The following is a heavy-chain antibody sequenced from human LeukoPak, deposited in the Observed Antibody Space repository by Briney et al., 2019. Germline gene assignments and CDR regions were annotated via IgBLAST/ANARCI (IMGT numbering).Heavy chain of an antibody. J-gene: IGHJ2*01. Sequence: SETLSLTCTVSGGSISSSSYYWGWIRQPPGKGLEWIGSIYHSGSTYYNPSLKSRVTISVDTSKNQFSLKLSSVTAADTAVYYCARVGYGDRLWYFDLWGRGTLVTVSS. CDR1: GGSISSSSYY. V-gene: IGHV4-39*07. CDR3: ARVGYGDRLWYFDL. CDR2: IYHSGST. D-gene: IGHD4-17*01.